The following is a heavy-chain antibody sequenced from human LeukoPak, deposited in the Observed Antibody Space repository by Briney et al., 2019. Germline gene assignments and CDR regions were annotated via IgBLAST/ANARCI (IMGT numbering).Heavy chain of an antibody. Sequence: GGSLRLSCAASGFTFSSYAMSWVRQAPGKGLEWVSGISASGVSTSYADSVKGRFTISRDNSKNTLYLQMNSLRAEDTAAYYCAKRGGGTYDYCMDVWGQGTTVTVSS. CDR3: AKRGGGTYDYCMDV. CDR1: GFTFSSYA. V-gene: IGHV3-23*01. D-gene: IGHD2-15*01. CDR2: ISASGVST. J-gene: IGHJ6*02.